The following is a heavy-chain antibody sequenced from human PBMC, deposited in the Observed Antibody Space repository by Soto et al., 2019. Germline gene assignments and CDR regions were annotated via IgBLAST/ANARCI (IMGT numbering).Heavy chain of an antibody. J-gene: IGHJ6*02. CDR1: GGTFSSYA. V-gene: IGHV1-69*13. Sequence: ASVKVSCKASGGTFSSYAISWVRQAPGQGLEWMGGIIPIFGTANYAQKFQGRVTITADESTSTAYMELSSLRSEDTAVYYCGRAEGVGATPPLYYYYGMAVWGQGTTVTVS. CDR3: GRAEGVGATPPLYYYYGMAV. CDR2: IIPIFGTA. D-gene: IGHD1-26*01.